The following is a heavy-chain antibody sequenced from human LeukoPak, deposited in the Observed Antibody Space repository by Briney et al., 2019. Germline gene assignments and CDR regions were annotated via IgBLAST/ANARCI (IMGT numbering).Heavy chain of an antibody. D-gene: IGHD3-10*01. V-gene: IGHV1-46*01. CDR3: ARDLYGSGSPQYNWFDP. J-gene: IGHJ5*02. Sequence: ASVKVSCKASGYTFTSYYIHWVRQAPGQGLEWLGIINPSGGSTSYAQKFQGRVTMTRDTSTSTVYMELSSLRSEDTAVYYCARDLYGSGSPQYNWFDPWGQGTLVTVSS. CDR1: GYTFTSYY. CDR2: INPSGGST.